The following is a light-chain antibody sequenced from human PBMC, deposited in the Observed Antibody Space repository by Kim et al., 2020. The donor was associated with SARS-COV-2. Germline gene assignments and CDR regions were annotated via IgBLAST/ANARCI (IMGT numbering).Light chain of an antibody. CDR2: FGS. V-gene: IGKV2-28*01. Sequence: VPAPISCRSAQSLQHSNGDLFLDWYVLKSGQSPQPLIFFGSNRASGVPDRFSGSASGTDFILKISRVEPEDVGIYYCVQLLRAPLSFGQGTKLEI. CDR1: QSLQHSNGDLF. CDR3: VQLLRAPLS. J-gene: IGKJ2*01.